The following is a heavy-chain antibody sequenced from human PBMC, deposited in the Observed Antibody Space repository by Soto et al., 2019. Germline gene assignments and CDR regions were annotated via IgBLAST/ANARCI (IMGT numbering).Heavy chain of an antibody. J-gene: IGHJ3*02. CDR1: GFTFSSYS. Sequence: EVQLVESGGGLVKPGGSLRLSCAASGFTFSSYSMNWVRQAPGKGLEWVSSISSSSSYIYYADSVKGRFTISRDNAKNSLYLQMNSLRAEDTAVYYCARVGDIVVVVAARDAFDIWGQGTMVTVSS. D-gene: IGHD2-15*01. CDR3: ARVGDIVVVVAARDAFDI. CDR2: ISSSSSYI. V-gene: IGHV3-21*01.